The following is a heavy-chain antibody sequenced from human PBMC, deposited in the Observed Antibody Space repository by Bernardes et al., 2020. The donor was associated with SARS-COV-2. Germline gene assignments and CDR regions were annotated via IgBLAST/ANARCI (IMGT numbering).Heavy chain of an antibody. CDR3: ARQFRGSLPLVDY. J-gene: IGHJ4*02. CDR2: IYYSGST. D-gene: IGHD1-26*01. CDR1: GGSISSSSYY. V-gene: IGHV4-39*01. Sequence: SETLSLTCTVSGGSISSSSYYWGWIRQPPGKGLEWIGSIYYSGSTYYNPSLKSRVTISVDTSKNQFSLKLSSVTAADTAVYYCARQFRGSLPLVDYWGQGTLVTVSS.